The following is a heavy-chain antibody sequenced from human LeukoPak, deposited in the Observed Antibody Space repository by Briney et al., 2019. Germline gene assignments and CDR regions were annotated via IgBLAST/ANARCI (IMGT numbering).Heavy chain of an antibody. CDR3: TRSPLSGQGYFDP. Sequence: PGGSLRLSCAASGFTFSGSAMHWVRQASGKGLEWVGRIRSKANSYATAYAASVRGRFTISRDDSKNTAYLQMNSLKTEDTAVYYCTRSPLSGQGYFDPWGQGTLVTVSS. V-gene: IGHV3-73*01. CDR1: GFTFSGSA. J-gene: IGHJ5*02. D-gene: IGHD3-3*01. CDR2: IRSKANSYAT.